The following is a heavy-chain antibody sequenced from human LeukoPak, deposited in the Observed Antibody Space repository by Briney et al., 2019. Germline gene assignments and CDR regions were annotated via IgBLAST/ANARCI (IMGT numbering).Heavy chain of an antibody. V-gene: IGHV4-34*01. Sequence: SETLSLTCAVHGGSFSGSHWNWIRQSPGKGLEWIGEINGRGRTNYNPSLKSRVTLSVDTSKKQFSLNLKSVTAADTGVYYCARDPTTVITVPWYFDFWGQGTLVTVSS. CDR3: ARDPTTVITVPWYFDF. CDR1: GGSFSGSH. D-gene: IGHD4-17*01. CDR2: INGRGRT. J-gene: IGHJ4*02.